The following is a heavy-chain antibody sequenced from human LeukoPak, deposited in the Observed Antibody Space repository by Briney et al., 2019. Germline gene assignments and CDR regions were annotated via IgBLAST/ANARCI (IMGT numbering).Heavy chain of an antibody. V-gene: IGHV4-59*08. J-gene: IGHJ4*02. D-gene: IGHD3-10*01. Sequence: SETLSLTCTVSGVSISRFYWSWIRQPPGEGLEWIGYVYNSGTTNYNPSLKSRVTISVDTSKNQFSLKLNSVTAADTAVYYCARSDFYGSGHPFDYWGQGTLVTVSS. CDR3: ARSDFYGSGHPFDY. CDR1: GVSISRFY. CDR2: VYNSGTT.